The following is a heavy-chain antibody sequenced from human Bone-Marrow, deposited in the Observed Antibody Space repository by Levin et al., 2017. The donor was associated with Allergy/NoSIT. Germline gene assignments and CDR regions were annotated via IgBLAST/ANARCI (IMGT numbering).Heavy chain of an antibody. J-gene: IGHJ6*04. V-gene: IGHV3-9*01. CDR3: VKGASPPEYGMDV. CDR2: ISWNRNII. Sequence: PGGSLRLSCVASGFTFDDYAMHWVRQAPGKGLEWVSGISWNRNIIGNADSVLGRFTISRDNANSSLHLQMNNLRVEDTALYYCVKGASPPEYGMDVWGKGTVVTVSA. CDR1: GFTFDDYA.